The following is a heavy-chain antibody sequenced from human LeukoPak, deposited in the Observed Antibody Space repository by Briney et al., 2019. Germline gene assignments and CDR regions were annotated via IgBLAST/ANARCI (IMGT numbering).Heavy chain of an antibody. Sequence: SETLSLTCTVSGGSISSGDYFWTWVRQPPGKGLECIGYIYYTGSTYYTPSLKSRVTISVDTSNNQFSLKVTSVTAADTAVYYCARARRRGGIDYWGQGTLVIVSS. J-gene: IGHJ4*02. CDR3: ARARRRGGIDY. CDR1: GGSISSGDYF. CDR2: IYYTGST. V-gene: IGHV4-30-4*01. D-gene: IGHD3-10*01.